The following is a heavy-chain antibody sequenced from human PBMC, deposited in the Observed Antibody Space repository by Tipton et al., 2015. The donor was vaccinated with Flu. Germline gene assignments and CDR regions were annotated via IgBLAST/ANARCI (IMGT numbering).Heavy chain of an antibody. Sequence: LTCTVSGGFISSYYWNWIRQAPGKGLEWVAVIWYDGSNKYYADSVEGRFTISRDNSKNTLYLQMNSLRAEDTAVYYCARDVGGYCSGGSCYSWPYGMDVWGQGTTVTVSS. V-gene: IGHV3-33*08. CDR3: ARDVGGYCSGGSCYSWPYGMDV. D-gene: IGHD2-15*01. J-gene: IGHJ6*02. CDR2: IWYDGSNK. CDR1: GGFISSYY.